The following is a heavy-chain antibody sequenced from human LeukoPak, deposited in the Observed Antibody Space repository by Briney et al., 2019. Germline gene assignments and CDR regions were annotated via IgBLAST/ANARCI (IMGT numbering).Heavy chain of an antibody. Sequence: SGGSLRLSCAASGFTFSSYALSWVRQAPGKGLEWVANIKQDGSEKYYVDSVKGRFTISRDNAKNSLYLQMNSLRAEDTAVYYCARDPAVDYGDFPIRDAFDIWGQGTMVTVSS. J-gene: IGHJ3*02. D-gene: IGHD4-17*01. CDR2: IKQDGSEK. V-gene: IGHV3-7*01. CDR1: GFTFSSYA. CDR3: ARDPAVDYGDFPIRDAFDI.